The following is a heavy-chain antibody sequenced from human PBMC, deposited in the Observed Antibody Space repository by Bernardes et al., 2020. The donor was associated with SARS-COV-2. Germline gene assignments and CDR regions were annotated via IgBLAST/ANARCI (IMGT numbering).Heavy chain of an antibody. D-gene: IGHD6-13*01. Sequence: GGSLRLSCAASGFTFSSYCMSWVRQAPGKGLEWVDNIKQDGSEKYYVDSVKGRFTISRDNAKNSLYLQMNSLRAEDTAVYYCARVGSSSWYFDYWGQGTLVTVSS. CDR2: IKQDGSEK. CDR3: ARVGSSSWYFDY. CDR1: GFTFSSYC. V-gene: IGHV3-7*01. J-gene: IGHJ4*02.